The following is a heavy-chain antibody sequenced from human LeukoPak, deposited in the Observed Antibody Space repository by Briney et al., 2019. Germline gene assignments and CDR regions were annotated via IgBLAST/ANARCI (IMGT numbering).Heavy chain of an antibody. CDR3: AKGTYSSGWY. V-gene: IGHV3-30*18. J-gene: IGHJ4*02. D-gene: IGHD6-19*01. Sequence: PGRSLRLSCAASGFTFSTFGLHWVRQAPGKGLEWVAVISYDGNEKHYADSVKGRFTISRDNSKNTLYLQMNSQRAEDTAVYYCAKGTYSSGWYWGQGTLVTVSS. CDR1: GFTFSTFG. CDR2: ISYDGNEK.